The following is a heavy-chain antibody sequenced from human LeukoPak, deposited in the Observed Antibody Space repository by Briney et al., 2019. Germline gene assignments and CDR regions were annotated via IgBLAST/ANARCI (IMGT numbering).Heavy chain of an antibody. CDR3: VRALSGRDDY. CDR1: GFPFSSHW. J-gene: IGHJ4*02. V-gene: IGHV3-74*01. CDR2: ISSDDIST. D-gene: IGHD2-15*01. Sequence: GGSLRLSCAASGFPFSSHWMHWVRQAPGKGLMWISRISSDDISTTYADSVRGRFTISRDNAKNTLYLQMNSLRADDTAVYYCVRALSGRDDYWGQGTLVTVSS.